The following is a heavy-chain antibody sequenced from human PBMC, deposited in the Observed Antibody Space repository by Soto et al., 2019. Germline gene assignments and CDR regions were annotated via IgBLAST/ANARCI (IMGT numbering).Heavy chain of an antibody. J-gene: IGHJ3*01. CDR3: ERDLRGNHEP. CDR1: GFTFRNHN. CDR2: VSGSSSYI. V-gene: IGHV3-21*06. Sequence: GGSLTLSCEGSGFTFRNHNLIWVRLAPGRGLEWVSTVSGSSSYIHYSDSVKGRFTVSTENANNLVFLQMNGLGPEDTAVYYCERDLRGNHEPWGQGTMVTV.